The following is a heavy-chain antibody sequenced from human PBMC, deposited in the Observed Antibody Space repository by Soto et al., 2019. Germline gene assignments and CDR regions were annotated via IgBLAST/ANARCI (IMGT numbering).Heavy chain of an antibody. CDR1: EFTFSNYA. CDR2: ISYGGGTT. J-gene: IGHJ4*02. Sequence: GXSLRLSCAASEFTFSNYAMSWFRQAPVKRLEWVSAISYGGGTTYYADSVKGRFTISRDNSKNTLYLQMNSLRAEDTAVYYCAKSPGYYYDSTGYHFDYWGQGTLVTVSS. D-gene: IGHD3-22*01. V-gene: IGHV3-23*01. CDR3: AKSPGYYYDSTGYHFDY.